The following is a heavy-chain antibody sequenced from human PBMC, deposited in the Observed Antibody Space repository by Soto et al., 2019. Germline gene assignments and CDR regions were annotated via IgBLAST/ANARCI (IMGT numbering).Heavy chain of an antibody. CDR1: GFTFTSSA. CDR3: AADRISSGSYFGY. Sequence: ASVKVSCKASGFTFTSSALQWVRQARGQRLEWIGWIVVGSGNTNYAQKFQERVTITRDMSTSTAYMELSSLRSEDTAVYYCAADRISSGSYFGYWGQGTLVTVSS. J-gene: IGHJ4*02. D-gene: IGHD1-26*01. CDR2: IVVGSGNT. V-gene: IGHV1-58*01.